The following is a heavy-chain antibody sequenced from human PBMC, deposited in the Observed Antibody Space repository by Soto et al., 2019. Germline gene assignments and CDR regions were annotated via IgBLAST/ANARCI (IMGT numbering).Heavy chain of an antibody. D-gene: IGHD3-9*01. CDR3: ARVPYYDILTGYYSYFDY. CDR1: GYTFTGYD. J-gene: IGHJ4*02. V-gene: IGHV1-2*02. Sequence: GASVKVSCKASGYTFTGYDMHWVRQAPGQGLEWMGWINPNSGGTNYAQKFQGRVTMTRDTSISTAYMELSRLRSDDTAVYYCARVPYYDILTGYYSYFDYWGQGTLVTVSS. CDR2: INPNSGGT.